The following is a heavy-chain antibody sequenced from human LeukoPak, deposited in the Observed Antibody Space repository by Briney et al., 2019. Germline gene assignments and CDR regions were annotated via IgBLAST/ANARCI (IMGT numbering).Heavy chain of an antibody. CDR3: ARYCTGAACYSGVDY. Sequence: GGSLRLSCAASGFTFGSYMMTWVRQAPGRGLEWVSTISNNGGRKYYADSVKGRFTISRDNSKNTLYLQMSSLRAEDTAVYYCARYCTGAACYSGVDYWGQGTLVPVSS. CDR2: ISNNGGRK. V-gene: IGHV3-23*01. J-gene: IGHJ4*02. CDR1: GFTFGSYM. D-gene: IGHD2-8*02.